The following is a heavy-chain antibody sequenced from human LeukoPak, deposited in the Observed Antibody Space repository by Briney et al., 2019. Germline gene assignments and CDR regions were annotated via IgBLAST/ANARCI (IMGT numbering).Heavy chain of an antibody. CDR1: GGSFSGYL. J-gene: IGHJ4*02. CDR2: INHGGNT. CDR3: ARSPLYSGDYRFDH. V-gene: IGHV4-34*01. D-gene: IGHD4-17*01. Sequence: SETLALICGVSGGSFSGYLWSWIRQTPGKGLEWIGEINHGGNTNYNPSLMSRVTISLDTSENQVPLKLSSMTAADTAAYYCARSPLYSGDYRFDHWGQGTLVTVSS.